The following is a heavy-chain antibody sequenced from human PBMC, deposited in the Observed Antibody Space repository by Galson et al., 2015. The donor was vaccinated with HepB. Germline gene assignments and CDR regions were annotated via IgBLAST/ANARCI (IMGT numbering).Heavy chain of an antibody. CDR1: GFAFDDYA. CDR2: ISWNSGAI. J-gene: IGHJ6*02. D-gene: IGHD2-8*02. CDR3: AKGVEYHYYGMDV. Sequence: LRLSCAASGFAFDDYAMHWVRQAPGKGLEWVSGISWNSGAIGYADSVKGRFTISRDNAKNSLYLQMNSLRAEDTALYYCAKGVEYHYYGMDVWGQGTTVTVSS. V-gene: IGHV3-9*01.